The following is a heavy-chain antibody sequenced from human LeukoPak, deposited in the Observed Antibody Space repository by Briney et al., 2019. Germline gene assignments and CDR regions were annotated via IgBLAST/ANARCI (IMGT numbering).Heavy chain of an antibody. D-gene: IGHD2-2*01. CDR2: ISAYTGNT. Sequence: GASVKVSCKASGYTFTSYGISWVRQAPGQGLEWMGWISAYTGNTNYAQKLQGRVTMTTDTSTSTAYMELRSLRSDDTAVYYCATTRDPVVPDEDYYYGMDVWGQGTTVTVSS. V-gene: IGHV1-18*01. J-gene: IGHJ6*02. CDR1: GYTFTSYG. CDR3: ATTRDPVVPDEDYYYGMDV.